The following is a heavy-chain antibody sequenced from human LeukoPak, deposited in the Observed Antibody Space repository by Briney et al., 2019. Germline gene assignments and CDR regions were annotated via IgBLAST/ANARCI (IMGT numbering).Heavy chain of an antibody. CDR1: GFTVSSNY. J-gene: IGHJ4*02. D-gene: IGHD3-22*01. CDR2: IYSGGST. V-gene: IGHV3-66*01. CDR3: ARDLYYDSSGYYYVY. Sequence: GGSLRLSCAASGFTVSSNYMSWVRQAPGKGLEWVSVIYSGGSTYYADSVKGRFTISRDNSKNTLYLQMNSLRAEDTAVYYCARDLYYDSSGYYYVYWGQGTLVAVSS.